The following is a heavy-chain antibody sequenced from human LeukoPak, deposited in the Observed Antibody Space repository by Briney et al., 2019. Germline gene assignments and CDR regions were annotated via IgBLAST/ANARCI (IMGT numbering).Heavy chain of an antibody. CDR3: VRGRVASSYYYFGMDV. V-gene: IGHV3-74*01. CDR1: GFTFSSYW. J-gene: IGHJ6*02. Sequence: GGSLRLSCAASGFTFSSYWMHWVRQAPGKGLVWVSRINNDGSNTIYADSVKGRFTISRDNAKNTLYLQMNSLRDEDTAVYYCVRGRVASSYYYFGMDVWGQGTTVTVSS. D-gene: IGHD3-3*01. CDR2: INNDGSNT.